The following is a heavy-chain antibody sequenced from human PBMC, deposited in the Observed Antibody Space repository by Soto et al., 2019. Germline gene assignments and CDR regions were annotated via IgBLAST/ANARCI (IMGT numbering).Heavy chain of an antibody. CDR1: GYTFTSYD. Sequence: QVQLVQSGAEGKKPGASVKVSCKTSGYTFTSYDINWVRQATGQGIEGMGWMNPNSGNTAYSQKFQGRVTMTRNTSVSTAYMGLSSLRSEDTAVYYCARERSSGAFDIWGQGTMVTVSS. CDR3: ARERSSGAFDI. V-gene: IGHV1-8*01. D-gene: IGHD1-26*01. J-gene: IGHJ3*02. CDR2: MNPNSGNT.